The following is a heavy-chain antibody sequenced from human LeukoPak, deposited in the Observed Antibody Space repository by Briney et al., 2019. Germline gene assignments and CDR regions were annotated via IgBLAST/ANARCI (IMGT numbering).Heavy chain of an antibody. Sequence: SETLSLTCTVSGYSISSGYYWGWIRQPPGKGLAWIGSIYHSGSTYYNPSLKSRVTISVDTSKNQFSLKLSSVTAADTAVYYCARQGIAVAAHYFDYWGQGTLVTVSS. J-gene: IGHJ4*02. CDR3: ARQGIAVAAHYFDY. V-gene: IGHV4-38-2*02. D-gene: IGHD6-19*01. CDR2: IYHSGST. CDR1: GYSISSGYY.